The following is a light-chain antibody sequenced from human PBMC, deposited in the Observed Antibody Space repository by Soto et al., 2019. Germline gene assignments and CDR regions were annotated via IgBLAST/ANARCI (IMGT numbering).Light chain of an antibody. CDR1: QSINNNY. J-gene: IGKJ1*01. CDR3: QQYGGSPRT. CDR2: GAS. V-gene: IGKV3-20*01. Sequence: IVLTQSPGTLSLSPGERATLSCRAVQSINNNYLAWYQQKRGQAPRLLIYGASSRATGIPDRFSGSGSGTDFTLTISRLEPDDFAGYYCQQYGGSPRTFGQGTKVEIK.